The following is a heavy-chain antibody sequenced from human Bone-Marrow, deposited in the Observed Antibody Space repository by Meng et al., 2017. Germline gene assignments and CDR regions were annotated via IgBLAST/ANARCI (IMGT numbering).Heavy chain of an antibody. Sequence: SETLSLTCTVSGYSISSGYYWGWIRQPPGKGLEWIGSIYHSGSTYYNPSLKSRVTISVDTSKNQFSLKLSSVTAADTAIYYCARTSRGDYYYGIDVWGQGTTVTVSS. J-gene: IGHJ6*02. CDR3: ARTSRGDYYYGIDV. D-gene: IGHD6-13*01. V-gene: IGHV4-38-2*02. CDR2: IYHSGST. CDR1: GYSISSGYY.